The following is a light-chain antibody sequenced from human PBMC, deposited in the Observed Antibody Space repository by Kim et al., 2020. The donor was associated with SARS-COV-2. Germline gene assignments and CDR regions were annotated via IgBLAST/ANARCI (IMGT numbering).Light chain of an antibody. CDR1: QSVNGRF. Sequence: YPGEGATLSCRASQSVNGRFLAWYQQKPGQAPRLLIYGASTRATGIPDRFSGSGSGTDFTLTISRLEPEDFAMYYCQQYDSSVWTFGQGTKVEIK. V-gene: IGKV3-20*01. J-gene: IGKJ1*01. CDR2: GAS. CDR3: QQYDSSVWT.